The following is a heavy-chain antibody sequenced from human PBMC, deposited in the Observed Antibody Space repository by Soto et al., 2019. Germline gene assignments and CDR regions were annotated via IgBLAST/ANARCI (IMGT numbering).Heavy chain of an antibody. CDR3: ARDMLDPIGWFDP. Sequence: ASVKVSCKASGGTFSSYTISWVRQAPGQGLEWMGRIIPILGIANYAQKFQGRVTITADKSTSTAYMELSSLRSEDTAVYYCARDMLDPIGWFDPWGQGTLVTVSS. V-gene: IGHV1-69*04. J-gene: IGHJ5*02. CDR1: GGTFSSYT. CDR2: IIPILGIA. D-gene: IGHD3-16*01.